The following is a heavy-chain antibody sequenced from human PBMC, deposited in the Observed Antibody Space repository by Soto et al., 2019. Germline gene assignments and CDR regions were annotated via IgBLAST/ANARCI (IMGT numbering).Heavy chain of an antibody. CDR2: ISSSSSYI. CDR1: GFTFSSYS. Sequence: GGSLRLSCAASGFTFSSYSMNWVRQAPGKGLEWVSSISSSSSYIYYADSVKGRFTISRDNAKNSLYLQMNSLRAEDTAVYYCARESYYDFWSGSRYGMDVWGQGTTVTVSS. CDR3: ARESYYDFWSGSRYGMDV. J-gene: IGHJ6*02. V-gene: IGHV3-21*01. D-gene: IGHD3-3*01.